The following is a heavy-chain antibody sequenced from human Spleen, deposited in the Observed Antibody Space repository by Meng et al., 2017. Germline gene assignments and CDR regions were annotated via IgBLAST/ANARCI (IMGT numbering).Heavy chain of an antibody. V-gene: IGHV5-51*01. J-gene: IGHJ1*01. CDR2: IYPGDSDT. Sequence: KVSCKGSGYSFTSDWIGWVRQMPGKGLEWMGIIYPGDSDTRYSPSFQGQVTISADKSIRTAYLQWRSLKASDTAMYYCARTVFNSGWRFQHWGQGTLVTVSS. CDR1: GYSFTSDW. CDR3: ARTVFNSGWRFQH. D-gene: IGHD6-19*01.